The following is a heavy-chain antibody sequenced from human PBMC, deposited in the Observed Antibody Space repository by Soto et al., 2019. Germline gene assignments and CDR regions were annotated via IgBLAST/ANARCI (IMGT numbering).Heavy chain of an antibody. CDR3: ARRARMGSQLALPFDY. CDR2: INLNSGNT. J-gene: IGHJ4*02. D-gene: IGHD3-16*02. V-gene: IGHV1-8*01. Sequence: QVQLVQSGAEVKKPGASVKVSCKASGYTFSNYDINWVRQATGQGLEWRGWINLNSGNTGYAQKFQGRVTMTRDFFISTADMELSSLRSADTAVYYCARRARMGSQLALPFDYWAQGTLVTVSS. CDR1: GYTFSNYD.